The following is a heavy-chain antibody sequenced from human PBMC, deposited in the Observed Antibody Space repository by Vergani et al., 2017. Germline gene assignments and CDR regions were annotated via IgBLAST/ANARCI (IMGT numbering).Heavy chain of an antibody. J-gene: IGHJ4*02. V-gene: IGHV2-26*01. CDR2: IFSNDEK. D-gene: IGHD3-22*01. Sequence: QVTLKESGPVLVKPTETLTLTCTVSGFSLSNARMGVSWIRQPPGKALEWLAHIFSNDEKSYSTSLKSRLTISKDTSKSQVFLTMTNMDPVDTATYYCVRILLGYYYDSSGYDLDYWGQGTLVTVSS. CDR1: GFSLSNARMG. CDR3: VRILLGYYYDSSGYDLDY.